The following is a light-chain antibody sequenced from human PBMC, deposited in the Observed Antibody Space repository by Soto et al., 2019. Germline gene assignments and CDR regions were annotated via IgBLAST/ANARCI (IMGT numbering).Light chain of an antibody. Sequence: QSVLTQPASVSGSPGQSITISCTGTSGDVGGYNYVSWYQQHPGKAPKLMIYNVSNRPSGVSNRFSGSKSGNTASLTISGLLAEDEADYYCTSYTSSSTYVFGAGTKVT. CDR1: SGDVGGYNY. J-gene: IGLJ1*01. V-gene: IGLV2-14*01. CDR2: NVS. CDR3: TSYTSSSTYV.